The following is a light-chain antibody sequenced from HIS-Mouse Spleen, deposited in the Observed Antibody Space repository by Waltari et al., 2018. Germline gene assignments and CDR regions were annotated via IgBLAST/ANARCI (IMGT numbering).Light chain of an antibody. J-gene: IGLJ2*01. CDR3: SSYTSSSTLV. CDR2: DVS. CDR1: SRDVGGYNY. Sequence: QSALTQPASVSGSPGPSITISCTGTSRDVGGYNYVSWYQQHPGKAPKPMIYDVSNRPSGVSNRFSGSKSGNTASLTISGLQAEDEADYYCSSYTSSSTLVFGGGTKLTVL. V-gene: IGLV2-14*03.